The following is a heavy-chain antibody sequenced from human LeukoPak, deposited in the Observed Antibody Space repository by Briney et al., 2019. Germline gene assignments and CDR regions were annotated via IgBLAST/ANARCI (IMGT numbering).Heavy chain of an antibody. J-gene: IGHJ4*02. D-gene: IGHD4-17*01. V-gene: IGHV4-34*01. CDR1: GGSFSGYY. CDR2: INHSGST. Sequence: SETLSLSCAVYGGSFSGYYWSWIRQPPGKGLEWIGEINHSGSTNYNPSLKSRVTISVDTSKNQFSLKLSSVTAADTAVYYCARWASRGNYGDYYYFDYWGQGTLVTVSS. CDR3: ARWASRGNYGDYYYFDY.